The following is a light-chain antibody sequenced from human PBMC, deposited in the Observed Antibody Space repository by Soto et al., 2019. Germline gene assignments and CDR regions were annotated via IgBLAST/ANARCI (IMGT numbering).Light chain of an antibody. V-gene: IGKV1-27*01. J-gene: IGKJ1*01. CDR2: AAS. Sequence: DIQMTQSPSSLSASVGDIVTITCRASQGISNYLAWYQQKPGRVPQLLIYAASTLKSGVPSRFSGSRSGTDFTLTISSPQPEDVATYYCQRYNGAPWTFGQGTKVDIK. CDR3: QRYNGAPWT. CDR1: QGISNY.